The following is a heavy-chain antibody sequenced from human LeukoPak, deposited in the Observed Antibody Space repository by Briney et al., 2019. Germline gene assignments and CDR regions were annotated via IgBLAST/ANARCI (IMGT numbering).Heavy chain of an antibody. CDR3: ARERLNNWFDP. CDR1: GFTFSSYW. V-gene: IGHV3-74*01. CDR2: INSDGSST. J-gene: IGHJ5*02. D-gene: IGHD2-8*01. Sequence: GGSLRLSCAASGFTFSSYWMHWLRQAPGKGLVWVSRINSDGSSTSYADSVKGRFTISRDNAKNTLYLQMNSLRAEDTAVYYCARERLNNWFDPWGQGTLVTVSS.